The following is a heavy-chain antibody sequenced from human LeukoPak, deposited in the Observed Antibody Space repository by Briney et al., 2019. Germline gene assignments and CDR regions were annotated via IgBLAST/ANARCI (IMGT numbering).Heavy chain of an antibody. CDR3: AKAPSYYKGLDV. Sequence: GGSLRLSCAASGFTFSNFWMTWVRQAPGKGLEWVSAIGGSGGGTYYADSVKGRFTISRDNSKDTLFLQMNSLRAEDTAVYYCAKAPSYYKGLDVWGQGTTVTVSS. V-gene: IGHV3-23*01. CDR1: GFTFSNFW. J-gene: IGHJ6*02. CDR2: IGGSGGGT.